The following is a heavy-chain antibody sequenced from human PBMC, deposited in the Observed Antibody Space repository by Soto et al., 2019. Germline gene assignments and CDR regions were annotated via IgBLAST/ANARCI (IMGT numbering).Heavy chain of an antibody. CDR2: IWYDGSNK. CDR1: GFTFSSYG. D-gene: IGHD3-9*01. CDR3: ARDRLGARGTEYYYYGMDV. J-gene: IGHJ6*02. Sequence: GGSLRLSCAASGFTFSSYGMHWVRQAPGKGLEWVAVIWYDGSNKYYADSVKGRFTISRDNSKNTLYLQMNSLRAEDTAVYYCARDRLGARGTEYYYYGMDVWGQGTTVTVSS. V-gene: IGHV3-33*01.